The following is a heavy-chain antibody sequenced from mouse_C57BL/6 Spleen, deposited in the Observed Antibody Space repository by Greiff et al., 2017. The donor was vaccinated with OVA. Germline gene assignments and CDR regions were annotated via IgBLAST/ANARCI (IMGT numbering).Heavy chain of an antibody. CDR3: ATYYGSIFDY. J-gene: IGHJ2*01. CDR1: GYTFTSYW. V-gene: IGHV1-50*01. Sequence: VQLQQPGAELVKPGASVKLSCKASGYTFTSYWMQWVKQRPGQGLEWIGEIDPSDSYTNYNQKFKGKATLTVDTSSSTAYMQLSSLTSEDSAVYYCATYYGSIFDYWGQGTTLTVSS. D-gene: IGHD1-1*01. CDR2: IDPSDSYT.